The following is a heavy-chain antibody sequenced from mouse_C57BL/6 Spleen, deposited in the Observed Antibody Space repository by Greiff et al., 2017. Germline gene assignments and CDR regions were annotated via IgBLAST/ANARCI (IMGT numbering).Heavy chain of an antibody. J-gene: IGHJ4*01. Sequence: VQLVESGPGLVQPSQSLSITCTVSGFSLTSYGVHWVRQSPGKGLEWLGVIWRGGSTDYNAAFMSRLSITKDNSKSQVFFKMNSLQADDTAIYYCAKVASYYYAMDYWGQGTSVTVSS. CDR3: AKVASYYYAMDY. CDR1: GFSLTSYG. V-gene: IGHV2-5*01. D-gene: IGHD6-1*01. CDR2: IWRGGST.